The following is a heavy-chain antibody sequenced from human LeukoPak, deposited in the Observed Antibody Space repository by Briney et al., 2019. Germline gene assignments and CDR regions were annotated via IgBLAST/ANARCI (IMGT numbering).Heavy chain of an antibody. CDR2: IYHSGST. CDR3: ARALIAAAGSPAYYYYYYGMDV. Sequence: SETLSLTCAVSGGSISSSNWWSWVRQPPGKGLEWIGEIYHSGSTNYNPSLKSRVTISVDKSKNQFSLKLSSVTAADTAVYYCARALIAAAGSPAYYYYYYGMDVWGQGTTVTVSS. CDR1: GGSISSSNW. V-gene: IGHV4-4*02. D-gene: IGHD6-13*01. J-gene: IGHJ6*02.